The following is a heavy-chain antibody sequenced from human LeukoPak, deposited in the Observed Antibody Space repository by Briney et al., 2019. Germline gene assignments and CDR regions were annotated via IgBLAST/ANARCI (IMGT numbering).Heavy chain of an antibody. D-gene: IGHD5-12*01. V-gene: IGHV4-59*12. J-gene: IGHJ3*02. Sequence: SETLSLTCTVYGGSISSYYWSWIRQPPGKGLEWIGYIYYSGSTNYNPSLKSRVTISVDTSKNQFSLKLSSVTAADTAVYYCARDSRDIVATIVAFDIWGQGTMVTVSS. CDR1: GGSISSYY. CDR3: ARDSRDIVATIVAFDI. CDR2: IYYSGST.